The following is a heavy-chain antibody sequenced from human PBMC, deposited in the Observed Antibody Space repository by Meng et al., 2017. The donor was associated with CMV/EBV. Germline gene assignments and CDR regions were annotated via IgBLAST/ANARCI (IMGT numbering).Heavy chain of an antibody. D-gene: IGHD1-26*01. V-gene: IGHV3-74*01. CDR1: GFTFSSYW. CDR2: INSVGSST. CDR3: ARGGWGAGSDY. J-gene: IGHJ4*02. Sequence: GESLKISCAASGFTFSSYWMHWVRQAPGKGLVWVSRINSVGSSTSYADSVKGRFTISRDNAKNTLYLQMNSLRAEDTAVYYCARGGWGAGSDYWGQGTLVTVSS.